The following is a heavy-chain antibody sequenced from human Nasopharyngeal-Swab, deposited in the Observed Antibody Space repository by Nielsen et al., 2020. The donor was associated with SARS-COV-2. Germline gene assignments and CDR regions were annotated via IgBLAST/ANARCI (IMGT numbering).Heavy chain of an antibody. J-gene: IGHJ4*02. Sequence: GESLKISCAASGFIFSDYYMSWVRQAPGKGLEWVSSIYAGGSTYYADSVKGRFTISRDNSKNTLYLQMNSLRAEDTAVYYCARGDDSSGYPYSHDYWGQGTLVTVSS. CDR2: IYAGGST. D-gene: IGHD3-22*01. CDR1: GFIFSDYY. CDR3: ARGDDSSGYPYSHDY. V-gene: IGHV3-66*01.